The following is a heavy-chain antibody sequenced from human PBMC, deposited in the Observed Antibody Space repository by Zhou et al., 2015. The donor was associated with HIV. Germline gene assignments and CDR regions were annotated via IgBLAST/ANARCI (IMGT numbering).Heavy chain of an antibody. D-gene: IGHD5-12*01. J-gene: IGHJ4*02. CDR1: GGTFNTYA. V-gene: IGHV1-18*01. CDR2: ISAYNGDT. CDR3: ARGDSGYDHPSSY. Sequence: QVQLVQSGAEVKKPGSSVKVSCKASGGTFNTYAISWVRQAPGQGLEWMGWISAYNGDTKYAQKLQYRVTMTTDTSTSTAYMELRSLRSDDTAVYYCARGDSGYDHPSSYWGQGTLVTVSS.